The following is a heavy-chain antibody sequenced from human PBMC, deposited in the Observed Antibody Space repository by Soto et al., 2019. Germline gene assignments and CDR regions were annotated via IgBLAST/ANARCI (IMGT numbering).Heavy chain of an antibody. CDR1: GGSISSSSYY. Sequence: QLQLQESGPGLVKPSENLSLTCTVSGGSISSSSYYWGWIRQPPGKGLEWIGSIYYSGSTYYNPSLKSRVTISAHASMNPSSLKLSSATAADTAVYYSARPQYCSSASCLAFTAFDIWGQGTMVSVSS. CDR3: ARPQYCSSASCLAFTAFDI. CDR2: IYYSGST. V-gene: IGHV4-39*01. D-gene: IGHD2-2*01. J-gene: IGHJ3*02.